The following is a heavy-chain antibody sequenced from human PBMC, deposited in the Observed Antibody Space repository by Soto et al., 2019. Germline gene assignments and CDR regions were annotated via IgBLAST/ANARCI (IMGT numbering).Heavy chain of an antibody. CDR2: MSGRGDGT. CDR3: AKSHHYDSSGYPDAFEI. J-gene: IGHJ3*02. V-gene: IGHV3-23*01. Sequence: EMQLLESGGGLVQPGGSLRLSCAASGFTFSSHPMNWVRQAPGKGLEWVSSMSGRGDGTYSADSVKGRFFISRDNSKNTLYLQLTSLRAEDTALYYCAKSHHYDSSGYPDAFEIWGPGTMVTVSS. CDR1: GFTFSSHP. D-gene: IGHD3-22*01.